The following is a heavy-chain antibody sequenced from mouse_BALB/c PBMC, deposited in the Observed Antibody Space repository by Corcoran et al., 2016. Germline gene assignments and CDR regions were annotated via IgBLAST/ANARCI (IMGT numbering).Heavy chain of an antibody. Sequence: EVQLQKSGPELVKPGASVKMSCKASGYTFTSYVMHWVKQKPGQGLKWIGYINPYNDGTKYNEKFKGKATLTSDKSSSTAYMELSSLTSEDSAVYDDSRDYDYDCAMDYWGQGTSVTVSS. CDR3: SRDYDYDCAMDY. CDR1: GYTFTSYV. CDR2: INPYNDGT. J-gene: IGHJ4*01. D-gene: IGHD2-4*01. V-gene: IGHV1S136*01.